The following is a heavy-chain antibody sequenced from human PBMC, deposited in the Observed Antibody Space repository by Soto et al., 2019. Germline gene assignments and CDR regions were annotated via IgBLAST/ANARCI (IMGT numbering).Heavy chain of an antibody. CDR2: IYYSGST. CDR3: ARRLPAAMPDVWFDP. CDR1: GGSISSYY. D-gene: IGHD2-2*01. J-gene: IGHJ5*02. V-gene: IGHV4-59*08. Sequence: AETLSLSCTVSGGSISSYYWSWIRQPPGKGLEWIGYIYYSGSTNYNPSLKSRVTISVDTSKNQFSLKLSSVTAADTAVYYCARRLPAAMPDVWFDPWGQGTLVTVSS.